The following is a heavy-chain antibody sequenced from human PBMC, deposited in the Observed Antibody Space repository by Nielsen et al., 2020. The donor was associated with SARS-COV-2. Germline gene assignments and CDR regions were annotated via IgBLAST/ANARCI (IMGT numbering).Heavy chain of an antibody. V-gene: IGHV4-39*01. Sequence: SETLSLTCTVSGGSISSNSYYWGWIRQPPGKGLEWIGNIYYTGSTYYNPSLKSRVTTSVDTSKNQFSLKLSSVTAADTAIYYCASEYSGGWYYYFDYWGQGTLVTVSS. CDR1: GGSISSNSYY. CDR2: IYYTGST. D-gene: IGHD6-19*01. CDR3: ASEYSGGWYYYFDY. J-gene: IGHJ4*02.